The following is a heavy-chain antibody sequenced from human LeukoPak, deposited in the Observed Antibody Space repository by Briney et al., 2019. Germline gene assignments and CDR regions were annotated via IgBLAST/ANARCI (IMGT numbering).Heavy chain of an antibody. V-gene: IGHV3-30*02. J-gene: IGHJ4*02. CDR2: IPFDGSHK. CDR3: ARADWDTAMIDY. Sequence: GGSLRLSCVVSGFTLSDYGIHWVRQAPGRGLQWVAFIPFDGSHKYYADSVKGRFTISRDNAKNSLYLQMNSLRAEDTAVYYCARADWDTAMIDYWGQGTLVTVSS. CDR1: GFTLSDYG. D-gene: IGHD5-18*01.